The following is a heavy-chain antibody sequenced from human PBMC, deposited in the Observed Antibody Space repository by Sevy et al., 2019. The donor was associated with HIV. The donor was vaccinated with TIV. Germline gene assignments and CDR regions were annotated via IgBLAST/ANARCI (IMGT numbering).Heavy chain of an antibody. J-gene: IGHJ4*02. CDR3: ARVLYYDSSGYSPPGY. CDR2: ISSSSSYI. Sequence: GGSLRLSCAASGFTFSSYSMNWVRQAPGKGLEWVSSISSSSSYIDYADSLKGRFTNSRDNAKNSLYLQMNSLRAEDTAVYYWARVLYYDSSGYSPPGYWGQGTLVTVSS. CDR1: GFTFSSYS. V-gene: IGHV3-21*01. D-gene: IGHD3-22*01.